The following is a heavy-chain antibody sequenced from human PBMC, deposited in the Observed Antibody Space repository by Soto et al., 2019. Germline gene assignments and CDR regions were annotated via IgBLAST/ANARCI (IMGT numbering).Heavy chain of an antibody. J-gene: IGHJ6*02. CDR1: GGSISSGGYY. Sequence: SETLSLTCTVSGGSISSGGYYWSWIRQHPGKGLEWIGYIYYSGSTYYNPSLKSRVTISVDTSKNQFSLKLSSVTAADTAVYYCARGGGYCSSTSCYAYYYGMDVWGQGTTVTAP. D-gene: IGHD2-2*01. V-gene: IGHV4-31*03. CDR2: IYYSGST. CDR3: ARGGGYCSSTSCYAYYYGMDV.